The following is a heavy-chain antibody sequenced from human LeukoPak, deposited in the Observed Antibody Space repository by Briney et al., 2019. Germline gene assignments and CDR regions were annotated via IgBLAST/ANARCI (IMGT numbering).Heavy chain of an antibody. CDR2: MNPNSGNT. CDR3: ARWGQVAHAFDI. V-gene: IGHV1-8*01. D-gene: IGHD3-16*01. CDR1: GYTFTSYD. Sequence: ASVKVSCKASGYTFTSYDINWVRQATGQGLEWMGWMNPNSGNTGYAQKFQGRVTMTRNTYISTAYMKLSSLRSEDTAVYYCARWGQVAHAFDIWGQGTMVTVSS. J-gene: IGHJ3*02.